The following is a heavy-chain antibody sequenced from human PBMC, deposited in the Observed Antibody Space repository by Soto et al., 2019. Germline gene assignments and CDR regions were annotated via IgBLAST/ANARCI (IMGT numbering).Heavy chain of an antibody. D-gene: IGHD3-3*01. CDR1: VFTFNNYA. V-gene: IGHV3-23*01. CDR2: ISGGGGTT. J-gene: IGHJ4*02. CDR3: AKDINYDFWSGFTSDY. Sequence: EVQLLESGGGLVQPGGSLRLSCVVSVFTFNNYAMNWVRQGPGKGLEWVSGISGGGGTTFYADSVKGRFTISRDNSKNTLFLQMNSLRAEDTALYYCAKDINYDFWSGFTSDYWGQGSLVAVSS.